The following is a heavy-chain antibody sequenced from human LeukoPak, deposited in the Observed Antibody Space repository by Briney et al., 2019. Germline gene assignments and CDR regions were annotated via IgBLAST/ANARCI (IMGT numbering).Heavy chain of an antibody. CDR3: AKVQPVVVDSSGSLTDY. V-gene: IGHV3-23*01. D-gene: IGHD3-22*01. CDR1: GFTFSSYA. CDR2: ICISGDNT. J-gene: IGHJ4*02. Sequence: GGSLRLSCAASGFTFSSYAMSWVRQAPGKGLEWVSVICISGDNTYYADSVKGRFTLSRDNSKHTLYLQMNSLRVEDTAVYYGAKVQPVVVDSSGSLTDYWGQGTLVTVSS.